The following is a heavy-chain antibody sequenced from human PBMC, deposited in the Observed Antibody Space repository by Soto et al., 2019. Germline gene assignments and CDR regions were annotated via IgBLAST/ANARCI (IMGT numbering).Heavy chain of an antibody. Sequence: PGGSLRLSCAASGFTFSSYGMHGVRQAPGKGLEWVAVIWYDGSNKYYADSVKGRFTICRDNSKNTLYMQMNSLRAEDMAVYYCAREDYYDSSGYYPLYYFDYWGQGTLVTVSS. J-gene: IGHJ4*02. CDR2: IWYDGSNK. CDR1: GFTFSSYG. D-gene: IGHD3-22*01. V-gene: IGHV3-33*01. CDR3: AREDYYDSSGYYPLYYFDY.